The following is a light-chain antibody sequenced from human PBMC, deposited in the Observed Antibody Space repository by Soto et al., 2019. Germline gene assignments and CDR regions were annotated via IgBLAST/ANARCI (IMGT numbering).Light chain of an antibody. CDR3: EQDGYLPLS. CDR1: QDIDNY. CDR2: AGS. V-gene: IGKV1-33*01. J-gene: IGKJ2*01. Sequence: DIQMTQSPSSLSVSVGDRVTITCQASQDIDNYLNWFQQKPGEAPKLLIFAGSILEAGVPSRFRGTGSGTDFTFTITSLQPEDVATDYCEQDGYLPLSFGHGTNLYVK.